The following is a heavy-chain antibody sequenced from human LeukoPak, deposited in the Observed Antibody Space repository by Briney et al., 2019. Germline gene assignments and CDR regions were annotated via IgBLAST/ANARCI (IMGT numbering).Heavy chain of an antibody. D-gene: IGHD3-22*01. V-gene: IGHV3-33*08. Sequence: GGSLRLSCVASGFTFSSYWMSWVRQAPGKGLEWVAIIWYDGINKYCADSVKGRFTISRDNSKNTLYLQMNSLRAEDTAVYYCARDYYDSSGQLHAGAHAFDIWGQGTMVTVSS. J-gene: IGHJ3*02. CDR3: ARDYYDSSGQLHAGAHAFDI. CDR2: IWYDGINK. CDR1: GFTFSSYW.